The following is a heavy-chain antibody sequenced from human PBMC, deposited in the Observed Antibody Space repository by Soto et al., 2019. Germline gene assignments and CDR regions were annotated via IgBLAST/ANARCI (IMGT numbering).Heavy chain of an antibody. V-gene: IGHV1-69*02. CDR3: ARATLGYCSGGSCYSADNWFDP. Sequence: QVQLVQSGAAVKKPGSSVKVSCKASGGTFSSYTISWVRQAPGQGLEWMGRIIPILGIANYAQKFQGRVTITADKSTSTAYMELSSLRSEDTAVYYCARATLGYCSGGSCYSADNWFDPWGQGTLVTVSS. J-gene: IGHJ5*02. CDR1: GGTFSSYT. D-gene: IGHD2-15*01. CDR2: IIPILGIA.